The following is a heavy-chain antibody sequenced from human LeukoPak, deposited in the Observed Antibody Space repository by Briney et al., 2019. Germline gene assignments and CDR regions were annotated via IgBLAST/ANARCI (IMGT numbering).Heavy chain of an antibody. Sequence: GGSLKLSCAASGFTFSGSAIHWVRQSSGKGLEWVGQIDKKDKGYATATAYAASVKGRFTISRDGSINTAYLQMKSLKTEDTALYYCTRDSGTYNWFDPWGQGTLVTVSS. J-gene: IGHJ5*02. V-gene: IGHV3-73*01. CDR1: GFTFSGSA. D-gene: IGHD1-26*01. CDR3: TRDSGTYNWFDP. CDR2: IDKKDKGYATAT.